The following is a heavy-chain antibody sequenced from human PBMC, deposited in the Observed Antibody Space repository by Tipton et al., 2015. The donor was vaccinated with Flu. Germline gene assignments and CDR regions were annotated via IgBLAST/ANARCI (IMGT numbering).Heavy chain of an antibody. J-gene: IGHJ6*02. Sequence: TLSLTCTVSGYSISSGYYWGWIRQPPGKGLEWIGSIYHSGSTYYNPSLKSRVTISVDTSKNQFSLKLSSVTAADTAVYYCARDANYDILTGYHGMDVWGQGTTVTVSS. D-gene: IGHD3-9*01. CDR1: GYSISSGYY. CDR2: IYHSGST. CDR3: ARDANYDILTGYHGMDV. V-gene: IGHV4-38-2*02.